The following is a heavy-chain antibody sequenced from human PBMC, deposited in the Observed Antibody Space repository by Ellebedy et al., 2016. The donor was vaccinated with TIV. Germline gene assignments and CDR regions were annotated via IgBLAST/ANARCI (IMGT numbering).Heavy chain of an antibody. V-gene: IGHV3-15*07. CDR2: IKSKTDGGTT. CDR3: ATSPCYYNLSPFDY. D-gene: IGHD3-10*01. Sequence: GESLKISCAASGLTFNNAWMNWVRQAPGKGLEWVGRIKSKTDGGTTDFAAPGKGRFSISRDDAKNTVFLQLNSLETEDTGVYFCATSPCYYNLSPFDYWGQGTLVTVSS. J-gene: IGHJ4*02. CDR1: GLTFNNAW.